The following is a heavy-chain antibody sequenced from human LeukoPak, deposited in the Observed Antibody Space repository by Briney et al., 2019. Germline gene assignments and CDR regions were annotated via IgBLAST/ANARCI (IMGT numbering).Heavy chain of an antibody. D-gene: IGHD1-1*01. J-gene: IGHJ4*02. Sequence: GGSLRLSCAASGFTFSSYSMNWVRQAPGKGLEWVSSISSSSSYIYYADSVKGRITISRDNAKNSLYLQMNSLRAEDTALYYCAKDSSYSTATTSLDHWGQGTLVTVSS. CDR1: GFTFSSYS. CDR3: AKDSSYSTATTSLDH. CDR2: ISSSSSYI. V-gene: IGHV3-21*04.